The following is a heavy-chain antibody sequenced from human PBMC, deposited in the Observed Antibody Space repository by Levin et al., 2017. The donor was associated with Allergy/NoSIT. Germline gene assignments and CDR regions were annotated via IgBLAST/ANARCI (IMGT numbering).Heavy chain of an antibody. V-gene: IGHV3-23*01. CDR2: ITGSGGST. Sequence: GESLKISCAASGFTFSSYAMTWVRQAPGQGLEWVSAITGSGGSTFYAESVKGRFTISRDNSKNTLSLQMTSLRAEDTAIYFCTKGDQFFYDSSGYRNWGQGTLVTVSS. CDR3: TKGDQFFYDSSGYRN. D-gene: IGHD3-22*01. CDR1: GFTFSSYA. J-gene: IGHJ4*02.